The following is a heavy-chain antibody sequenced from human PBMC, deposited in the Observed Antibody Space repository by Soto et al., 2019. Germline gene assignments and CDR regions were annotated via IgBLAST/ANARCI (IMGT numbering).Heavy chain of an antibody. J-gene: IGHJ3*02. CDR2: INHSGST. CDR3: ARGSMVIFGVVIMRGDAFDI. CDR1: GGSFSGYY. V-gene: IGHV4-34*01. D-gene: IGHD3-3*01. Sequence: SETLSLTCAVYGGSFSGYYWSWIRQPPGKGLEWIGEINHSGSTNYNPSLKSRVTISVDTSKNQFSLKLSSVTAADTAVYYCARGSMVIFGVVIMRGDAFDIWGQGTMVTVSS.